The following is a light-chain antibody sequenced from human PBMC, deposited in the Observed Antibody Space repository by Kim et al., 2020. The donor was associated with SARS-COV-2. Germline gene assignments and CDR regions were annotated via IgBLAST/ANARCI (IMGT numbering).Light chain of an antibody. J-gene: IGKJ1*01. Sequence: EIVLTQSPGTLSLSPGERATLSCRASQSVSRNYVAWYQQKPGQAPRLLIYGASSRATGIPDRFSGSGSGTDFTLTISGLEPEDFALYFCQQYDNSPQTFGHGTEVDIK. CDR2: GAS. V-gene: IGKV3-20*01. CDR1: QSVSRNY. CDR3: QQYDNSPQT.